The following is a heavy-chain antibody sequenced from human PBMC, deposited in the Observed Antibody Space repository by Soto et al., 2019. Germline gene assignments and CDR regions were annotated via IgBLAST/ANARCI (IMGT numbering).Heavy chain of an antibody. CDR1: GFTFSSYA. Sequence: GGSLRLSSAASGFTFSSYAMSWVRQAPGKGLEWVSAISGSGGSTYYADSVKGRFTISRDNSKNTLYLQMNSVCAEDTAVYYCAIVAGWLIQDWGQGTLVTVSS. V-gene: IGHV3-23*01. J-gene: IGHJ4*02. CDR3: AIVAGWLIQD. CDR2: ISGSGGST. D-gene: IGHD3-22*01.